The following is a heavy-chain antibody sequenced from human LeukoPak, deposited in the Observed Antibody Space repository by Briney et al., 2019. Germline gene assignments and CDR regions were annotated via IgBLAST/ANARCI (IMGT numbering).Heavy chain of an antibody. Sequence: KPSETLSLTCTVSGVSISSYYWSWIRQPAGKGLEWIGRMYTSGNSNYNPSLKSRVTVSVDTSRNQFSLRLSSVTAADTAVYYCAREGSGSGSYYPDYWGQGTLVTVSS. CDR1: GVSISSYY. D-gene: IGHD3-10*01. V-gene: IGHV4-4*07. J-gene: IGHJ4*02. CDR3: AREGSGSGSYYPDY. CDR2: MYTSGNS.